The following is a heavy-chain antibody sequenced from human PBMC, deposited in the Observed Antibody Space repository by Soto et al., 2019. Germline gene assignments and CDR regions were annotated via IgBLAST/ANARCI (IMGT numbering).Heavy chain of an antibody. CDR1: GDSVSSNSAA. D-gene: IGHD6-25*01. Sequence: SQTLSLTCAISGDSVSSNSAAWNWIRQSPSRGLEWLGRTYYRSKWYNDYAVSVKSRITINPDTSKNQFSLQLSSVTPEDTAVYYCAREAPRRIAPDPAYFDYWGQGTLVTVSS. CDR3: AREAPRRIAPDPAYFDY. V-gene: IGHV6-1*01. CDR2: TYYRSKWYN. J-gene: IGHJ4*02.